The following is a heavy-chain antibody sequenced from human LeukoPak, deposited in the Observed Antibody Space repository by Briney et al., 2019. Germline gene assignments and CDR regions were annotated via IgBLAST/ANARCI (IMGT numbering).Heavy chain of an antibody. V-gene: IGHV1-2*02. J-gene: IGHJ5*02. CDR1: GYTFTGYY. CDR2: INPNSGGT. CDR3: ARGMKVRGVGSNNWFDP. D-gene: IGHD3-10*01. Sequence: ASVKVSCKASGYTFTGYYMHWVRQAPGQGLEWMGWINPNSGGTNYAQKFQGRVTMTRDTSISTAYMELSRLRSDDTAVYYCARGMKVRGVGSNNWFDPWGQGTLVTVSS.